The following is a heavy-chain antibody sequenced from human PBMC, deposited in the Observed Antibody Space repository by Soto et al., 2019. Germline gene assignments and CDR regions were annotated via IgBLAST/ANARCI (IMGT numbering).Heavy chain of an antibody. CDR2: IYPGDSDF. J-gene: IGHJ4*02. Sequence: PGESLNISCKASGYTFTSYWIGWVRQMPGKGLEWMGIIYPGDSDFRYSPSFQGQVTISADKSISTAYLQWSSLKASDTAIYYCARHEEVATISSFEYWGQGTLVSVSS. V-gene: IGHV5-51*01. CDR3: ARHEEVATISSFEY. D-gene: IGHD5-12*01. CDR1: GYTFTSYW.